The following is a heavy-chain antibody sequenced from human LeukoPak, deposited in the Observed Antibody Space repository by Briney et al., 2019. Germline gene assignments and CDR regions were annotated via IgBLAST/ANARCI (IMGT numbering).Heavy chain of an antibody. CDR1: GXSISSRSSY. Sequence: SETLSLTCTVSGXSISSRSSYWGWVRQPPGKGLEWIGSIYYSGSTYYNPSLKSRVTISVDTSKNQFSLKLSSVTAADTAMYYCASRYCSGGSCYYFDYWGQGTLVTVSS. D-gene: IGHD2-15*01. CDR3: ASRYCSGGSCYYFDY. J-gene: IGHJ4*02. CDR2: IYYSGST. V-gene: IGHV4-39*01.